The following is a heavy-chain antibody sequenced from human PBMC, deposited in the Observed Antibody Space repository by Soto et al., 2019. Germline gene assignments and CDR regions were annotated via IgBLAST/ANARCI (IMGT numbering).Heavy chain of an antibody. J-gene: IGHJ4*02. Sequence: ASVKVSCKAFGYTFSNYDINWVRQATGQGLEWMGWMNPNSGNTGYAQKLQGRVTMTRDTSINTAYMELSSLTSEDAAVYYCEMGRGPPGVEYWGGETLLTVPS. D-gene: IGHD1-1*01. CDR3: EMGRGPPGVEY. CDR2: MNPNSGNT. V-gene: IGHV1-8*01. CDR1: GYTFSNYD.